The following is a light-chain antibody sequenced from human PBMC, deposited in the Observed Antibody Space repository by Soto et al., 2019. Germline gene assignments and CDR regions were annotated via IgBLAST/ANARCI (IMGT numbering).Light chain of an antibody. CDR1: QSLLHSNGYTY. J-gene: IGKJ4*01. CDR3: QQRRDWLS. V-gene: IGKV2-28*01. Sequence: IVMTQSPLSLPVTPGEPASISCRSSQSLLHSNGYTYLDWYLQRPGQSPQLLIYLGSYRASGVPDRFSGSGSGTDFTLTISSLEPEDFAVYFCQQRRDWLSFGGGTKVDIK. CDR2: LGS.